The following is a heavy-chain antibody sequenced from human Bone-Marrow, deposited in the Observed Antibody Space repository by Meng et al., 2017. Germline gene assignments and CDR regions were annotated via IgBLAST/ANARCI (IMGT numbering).Heavy chain of an antibody. Sequence: QELLQESGPGLVKPSGTLSLTCAVSGGSISSSNWWSWVRQPPGKGLEWIGKIYHSGSTNYNPSLKSRVTISVDKSKNQFSLKLSSVTAADTAVYYCASFPPPGKQWLVTDYWGQGTLVTVSS. V-gene: IGHV4-4*02. CDR2: IYHSGST. CDR1: GGSISSSNW. J-gene: IGHJ4*02. D-gene: IGHD6-19*01. CDR3: ASFPPPGKQWLVTDY.